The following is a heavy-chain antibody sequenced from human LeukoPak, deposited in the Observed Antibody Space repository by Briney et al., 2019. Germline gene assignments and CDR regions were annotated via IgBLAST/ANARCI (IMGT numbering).Heavy chain of an antibody. J-gene: IGHJ4*02. D-gene: IGHD1-14*01. CDR1: GGSLNSYY. V-gene: IGHV4-4*07. CDR2: IYASGST. Sequence: SETLSLTCSVSGGSLNSYYWTWIRQPAGKGLEWIGRIYASGSTNYNPSLKSRVTMSVDTSKNQFSLKLTSVTAADTAVYYCARVGRHWGQGTLVTVSS. CDR3: ARVGRH.